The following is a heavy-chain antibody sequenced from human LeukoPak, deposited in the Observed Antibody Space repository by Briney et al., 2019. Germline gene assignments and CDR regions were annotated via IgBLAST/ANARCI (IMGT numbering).Heavy chain of an antibody. CDR2: ICYSGST. D-gene: IGHD1-26*01. CDR3: ATHSGSYFGDAFDI. J-gene: IGHJ3*02. CDR1: GGSISSYY. Sequence: PSETLSLTCTVSGGSISSYYWSWIRQPPGKGLEWIGYICYSGSTNYNPSLKSRVTISVDTSKNQFSLKLSSVTDADTAVYYSATHSGSYFGDAFDIWGQGTMVSVSS. V-gene: IGHV4-59*01.